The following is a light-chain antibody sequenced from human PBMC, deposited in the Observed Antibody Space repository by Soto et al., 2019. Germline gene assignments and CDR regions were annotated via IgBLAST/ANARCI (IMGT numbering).Light chain of an antibody. V-gene: IGKV3-20*01. CDR3: QQYVSWT. Sequence: ELGLTQSPGTLSVSPGERATLSCRASQSISSNHLAWYQQKPGQAPSLLMYGASSRATGIPDRFSGSGSVTDFTLTISRLEPDDSAIYYCQQYVSWTFGHGTKVEIK. CDR2: GAS. J-gene: IGKJ1*01. CDR1: QSISSNH.